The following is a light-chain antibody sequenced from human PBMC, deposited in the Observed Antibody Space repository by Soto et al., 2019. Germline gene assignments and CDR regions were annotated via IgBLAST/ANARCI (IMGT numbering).Light chain of an antibody. Sequence: DIQMTQSPSTLSASAGDRVTITCRASQTISSWLAWYQQKPGKAPKLLIYDASTLASGAPSRFSGSGSGTEFTLTISSLQPDDFATYYCQHYYSYPYTFGQGTELEIK. J-gene: IGKJ2*01. V-gene: IGKV1-5*01. CDR2: DAS. CDR3: QHYYSYPYT. CDR1: QTISSW.